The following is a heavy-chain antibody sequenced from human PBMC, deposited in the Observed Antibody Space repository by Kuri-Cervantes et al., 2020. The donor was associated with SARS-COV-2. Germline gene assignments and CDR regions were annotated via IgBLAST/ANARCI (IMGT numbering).Heavy chain of an antibody. CDR2: ISYDGSNK. V-gene: IGHV3-30*18. CDR1: GFTFSSYG. CDR3: AKVAEEDSSGWYPDYYYGMDV. J-gene: IGHJ6*02. Sequence: GESLKISCAASGFTFSSYGMHWVRQAPGKGLEWEAVISYDGSNKYYADSVKGRFTISRDNSKNTLYLQMNSLRAEDTAVYYCAKVAEEDSSGWYPDYYYGMDVWGQGTTVTVSS. D-gene: IGHD6-19*01.